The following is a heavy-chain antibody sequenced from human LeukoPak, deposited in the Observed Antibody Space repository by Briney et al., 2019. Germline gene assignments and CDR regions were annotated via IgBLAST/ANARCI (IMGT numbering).Heavy chain of an antibody. J-gene: IGHJ3*01. CDR2: IKEDGSEK. D-gene: IGHD2-21*01. CDR1: GFTFSNYW. V-gene: IGHV3-7*04. Sequence: PGGSLRLSCAASGFTFSNYWMSWVRQAPGKGLKWVANIKEDGSEKYYADSVKGRFTISRDNAKNSLNLQMNSLRAEDTAVYYCAREGLWVGLDSGKTRQAYWESWGQGTMVTVS. CDR3: AREGLWVGLDSGKTRQAYWES.